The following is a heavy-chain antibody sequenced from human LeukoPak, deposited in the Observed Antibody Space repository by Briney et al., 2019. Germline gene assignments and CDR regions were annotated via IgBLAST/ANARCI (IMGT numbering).Heavy chain of an antibody. Sequence: GGALRLSCAASGFTFSSYGMHWVRQAPGKGLEWMTFIRYDGSNKYYAESVKGRFTISRDNSKHTLYLQMNSLRTEDTAVYYCAKDAYDFWSGSNQHFDYWGQGTLVTVSS. CDR2: IRYDGSNK. D-gene: IGHD3-3*01. CDR3: AKDAYDFWSGSNQHFDY. J-gene: IGHJ4*02. V-gene: IGHV3-30*02. CDR1: GFTFSSYG.